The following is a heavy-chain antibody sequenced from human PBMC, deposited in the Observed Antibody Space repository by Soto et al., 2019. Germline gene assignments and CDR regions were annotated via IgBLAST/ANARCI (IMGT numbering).Heavy chain of an antibody. CDR3: AKDWDIVVVTAIRYGMDV. D-gene: IGHD2-21*02. CDR1: GFPFSSYG. V-gene: IGHV3-30*18. Sequence: QVQLVESGEGGVQPGRSLGLSCAASGFPFSSYGMHWFRRAPGKGLGWVAVIPYDGSNKYYADSVKGRFTISRDNSKNTLYLQMNSLRAEDTAVYYCAKDWDIVVVTAIRYGMDVWGQGTTVTVSS. CDR2: IPYDGSNK. J-gene: IGHJ6*02.